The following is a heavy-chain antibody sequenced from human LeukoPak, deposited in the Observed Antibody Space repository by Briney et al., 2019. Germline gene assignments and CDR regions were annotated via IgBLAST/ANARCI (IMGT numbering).Heavy chain of an antibody. J-gene: IGHJ4*02. V-gene: IGHV1-2*06. CDR1: GYTFTDYY. Sequence: ASVKVSCKASGYTFTDYYMHWVRQAPGQGLEWMGRINPNSGGTNYAQKFQGRVTMTRDKSISTAYMELSRLRSDDTAVYYCARDKRLGELSLEDYWGQGPLVTVSS. CDR2: INPNSGGT. CDR3: ARDKRLGELSLEDY. D-gene: IGHD3-16*02.